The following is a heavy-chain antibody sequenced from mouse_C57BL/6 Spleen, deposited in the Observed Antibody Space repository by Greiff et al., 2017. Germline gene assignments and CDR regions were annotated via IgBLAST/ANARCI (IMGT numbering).Heavy chain of an antibody. V-gene: IGHV1-64*01. D-gene: IGHD1-2*01. CDR2: IHPNSGST. CDR3: ARDITTDWYFDV. Sequence: QVQLQQPGAELVKPGASVKLSCKASGYTFTSYWMHWVKQRPGQGLEWIGMIHPNSGSTNYNEKFKSKATLTVAKSSSTAYMQLSSLTSEDSAVYYCARDITTDWYFDVWGTGTTVTVSS. CDR1: GYTFTSYW. J-gene: IGHJ1*03.